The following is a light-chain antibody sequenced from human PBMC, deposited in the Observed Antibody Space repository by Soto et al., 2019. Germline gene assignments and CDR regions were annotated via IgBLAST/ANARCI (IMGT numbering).Light chain of an antibody. V-gene: IGLV3-25*03. J-gene: IGLJ3*02. Sequence: SYELTQPPSESVSPGQTARITCSGDALPKQYAYWYQQKPGQAPVLVIYKDSERPSGIPERFSGSSSGTTVTLTISGVQAEDEADYYCQSADSSGTDRVFGGGTKVTVL. CDR2: KDS. CDR3: QSADSSGTDRV. CDR1: ALPKQY.